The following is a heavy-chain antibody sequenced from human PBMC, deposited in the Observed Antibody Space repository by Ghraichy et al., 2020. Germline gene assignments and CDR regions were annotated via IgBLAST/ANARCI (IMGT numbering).Heavy chain of an antibody. CDR1: GFTFSSYA. D-gene: IGHD2-2*01. CDR2: ISGSGGST. CDR3: AKPLGYCSSTSCSGFDP. V-gene: IGHV3-23*01. J-gene: IGHJ5*02. Sequence: GGSLRLSCAASGFTFSSYAMSWVRQAPGKGLEWVSAISGSGGSTYYADSVKGRFTISRDNSKNTLYLQMNSLRAEDTAVYYCAKPLGYCSSTSCSGFDPWGQGTLVTVSS.